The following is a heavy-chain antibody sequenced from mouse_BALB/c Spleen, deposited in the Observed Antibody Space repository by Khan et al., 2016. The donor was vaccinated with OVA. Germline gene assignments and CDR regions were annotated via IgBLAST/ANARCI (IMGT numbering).Heavy chain of an antibody. CDR2: ISYSGST. J-gene: IGHJ1*01. CDR1: GYSITTDYA. CDR3: ARRYYYGHWYFDV. D-gene: IGHD1-1*01. V-gene: IGHV3-2*02. Sequence: EVQLQESGPGLVKPSQSLSLTCTVTGYSITTDYAWNWIRPFPGNKLEWMGYISYSGSTSYHPSLKSRFSILRDQSKNQFFLHLNSVTTEDTATYFCARRYYYGHWYFDVWGPGTTVTGSS.